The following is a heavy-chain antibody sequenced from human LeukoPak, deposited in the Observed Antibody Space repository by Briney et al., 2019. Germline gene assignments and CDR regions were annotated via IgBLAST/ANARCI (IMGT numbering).Heavy chain of an antibody. CDR3: ARAFNYDSSGYPGA. CDR1: GGSISSSNW. D-gene: IGHD3-22*01. CDR2: IYHTGST. J-gene: IGHJ5*02. V-gene: IGHV4-4*02. Sequence: SETLSLTCVVSGGSISSSNWWSWVRQPPGKGLEWIGEIYHTGSTNYNPSLKSRVTISVDKSENQVSLKLSSVTAADTAVYYCARAFNYDSSGYPGAWGQGTLVTVSS.